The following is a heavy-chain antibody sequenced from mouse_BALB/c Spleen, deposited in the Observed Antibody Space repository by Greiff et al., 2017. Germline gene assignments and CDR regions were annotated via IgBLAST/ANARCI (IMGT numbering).Heavy chain of an antibody. Sequence: EVQVVESGGGLVKPGGSLKLSCAASGFTFSSYAMSWVRQTPEKRLEWVASISSGGSTYYPDSVKGRFTISRDNARNILYLQMSSLRSEDTAMYYCAREGSYYFDYWGQGTTLTVSS. V-gene: IGHV5-6-5*01. CDR1: GFTFSSYA. CDR3: AREGSYYFDY. CDR2: ISSGGST. J-gene: IGHJ2*01. D-gene: IGHD2-12*01.